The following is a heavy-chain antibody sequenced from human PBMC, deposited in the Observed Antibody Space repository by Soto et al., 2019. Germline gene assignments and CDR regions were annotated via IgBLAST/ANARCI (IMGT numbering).Heavy chain of an antibody. CDR2: INHSGST. D-gene: IGHD2-2*01. Sequence: SETLSLTCAVYGGPFSGYYWSWIRQPPGKGLEWIGEINHSGSTNYNPSLKSRVTISVDTSKNQFSLKLSSVTAADTAVYYCARGGPLGGYCSSTSCYHHYYYYMDVWGKGTTVTVSS. V-gene: IGHV4-34*01. CDR3: ARGGPLGGYCSSTSCYHHYYYYMDV. CDR1: GGPFSGYY. J-gene: IGHJ6*03.